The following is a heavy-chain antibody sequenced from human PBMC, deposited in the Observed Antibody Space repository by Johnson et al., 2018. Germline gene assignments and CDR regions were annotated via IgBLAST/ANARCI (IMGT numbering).Heavy chain of an antibody. Sequence: QVQLQESGAEVKKPGSSVKVSCKASGGTFNNYAINWVRQAPGQGFEWMGGIIPILSTANYAQKFQGRVTITADASTSTVYMEVNHLRSEDTAGYYCARASHSNNWYHYGLDVWGQGTTVTVSS. CDR2: IIPILSTA. CDR3: ARASHSNNWYHYGLDV. V-gene: IGHV1-69*01. J-gene: IGHJ6*02. CDR1: GGTFNNYA. D-gene: IGHD6-13*01.